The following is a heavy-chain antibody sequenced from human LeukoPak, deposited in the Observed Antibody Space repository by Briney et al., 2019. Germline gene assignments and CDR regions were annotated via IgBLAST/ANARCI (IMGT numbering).Heavy chain of an antibody. CDR2: IRYDGSNK. V-gene: IGHV3-30*02. J-gene: IGHJ5*02. D-gene: IGHD3-3*01. CDR3: AKVTQRWSSYPLAYWFDP. Sequence: TGGSLRLSCAASGFTFSSYGMHWVRQAPGKGLEWVAFIRYDGSNKYYADSVKGRFTISRDNSKNTLYLQMNSLRAEDTAVYYCAKVTQRWSSYPLAYWFDPWGQGTLVTVSS. CDR1: GFTFSSYG.